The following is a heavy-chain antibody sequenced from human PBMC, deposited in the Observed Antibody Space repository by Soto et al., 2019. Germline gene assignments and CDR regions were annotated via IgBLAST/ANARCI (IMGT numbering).Heavy chain of an antibody. J-gene: IGHJ4*02. CDR1: GFTFSSYA. V-gene: IGHV3-30-3*01. D-gene: IGHD3-22*01. CDR3: ARDGRYDSPGPLDY. Sequence: GGSLRLSCAASGFTFSSYAMHWVRQAPGKGLEWVAVISYDGSNKYYADSVKGRFTISRDNSKNTLYLQMNSLRAEDTAVYYCARDGRYDSPGPLDYWGQGTLVTVSS. CDR2: ISYDGSNK.